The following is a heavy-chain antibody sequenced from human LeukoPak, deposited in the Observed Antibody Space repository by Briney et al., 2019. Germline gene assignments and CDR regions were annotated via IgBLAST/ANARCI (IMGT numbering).Heavy chain of an antibody. D-gene: IGHD4-17*01. J-gene: IGHJ4*02. CDR3: ARRGVHSDYGGVGLDY. CDR2: INPSGGGA. Sequence: ASVKVSCKASGYIFTSYHIHWVRQAPGQGLEWMGVINPSGGGATYAQKFQGRITMTRDTSTSTVYMELSSLRSEDTAIYYCARRGVHSDYGGVGLDYWGQGTLVTVFS. CDR1: GYIFTSYH. V-gene: IGHV1-46*01.